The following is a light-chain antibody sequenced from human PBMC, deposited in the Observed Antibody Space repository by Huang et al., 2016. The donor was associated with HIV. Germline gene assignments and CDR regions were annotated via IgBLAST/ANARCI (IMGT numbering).Light chain of an antibody. Sequence: DIQMTQSPSTLSAAVGDRVTITCRASQTISIWVAWYQQKPGKAPKLLIYKASNLEPGVPSRFSGSGSGTEFTLTISSLQPDEFATYYCQQYDSYSLVFGGGTKVEIK. CDR3: QQYDSYSLV. J-gene: IGKJ4*01. CDR2: KAS. V-gene: IGKV1-5*03. CDR1: QTISIW.